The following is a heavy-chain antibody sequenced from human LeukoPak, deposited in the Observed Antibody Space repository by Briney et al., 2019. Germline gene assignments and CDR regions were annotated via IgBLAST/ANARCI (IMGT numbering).Heavy chain of an antibody. D-gene: IGHD2-8*02. V-gene: IGHV3-23*01. CDR1: GFTLGRYV. J-gene: IGHJ4*02. CDR3: AKLPPRAVLVSDY. CDR2: ISAGGHNT. Sequence: PGGSLRLSCAASGFTLGRYVMSWVRQAPGKGRECVSSISAGGHNTYYADSVKGRFTISRDISKNTLYLQMDSLRAEDTAVYYCAKLPPRAVLVSDYWGQGTLVTVSS.